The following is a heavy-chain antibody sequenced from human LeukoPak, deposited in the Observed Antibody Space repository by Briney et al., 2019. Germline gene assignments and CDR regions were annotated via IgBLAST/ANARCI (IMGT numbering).Heavy chain of an antibody. V-gene: IGHV4-59*08. D-gene: IGHD3-16*02. Sequence: SETLSLTCTVSGGSIGSNYWTWIRQPPGKGLEYIGYIYYTGGTNYNPSLRSRVTMSVDTSKNQFSLKLSSVTAADTAVYYCARHGSLTYYDYVWGSYRAYYFDYWGQGTLVTVSS. CDR1: GGSIGSNY. CDR2: IYYTGGT. CDR3: ARHGSLTYYDYVWGSYRAYYFDY. J-gene: IGHJ4*02.